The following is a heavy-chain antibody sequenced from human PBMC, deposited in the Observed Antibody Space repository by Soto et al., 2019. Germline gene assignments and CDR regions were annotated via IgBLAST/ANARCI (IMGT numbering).Heavy chain of an antibody. D-gene: IGHD1-7*01. CDR1: GFTFSNAW. Sequence: RLSCAASGFTFSNAWIRWISKKKGKGLEWVGRIKSKTDGGTTDYAAPVKGRFTISRDDSKNTLYLQMNSLKTEDTAVYYCTTDHYWNYHAPYYTDVWGKGTTVTVSS. CDR3: TTDHYWNYHAPYYTDV. V-gene: IGHV3-15*01. CDR2: IKSKTDGGTT. J-gene: IGHJ6*03.